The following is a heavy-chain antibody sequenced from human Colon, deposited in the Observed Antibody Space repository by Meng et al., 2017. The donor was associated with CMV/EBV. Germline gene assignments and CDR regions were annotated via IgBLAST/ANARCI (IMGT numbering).Heavy chain of an antibody. CDR3: ADLGWARGIDV. J-gene: IGHJ6*02. CDR1: GFPFSEHY. V-gene: IGHV3-72*01. D-gene: IGHD1-26*01. Sequence: GGSLRLSCAASGFPFSEHYIDWVRQAPGRGLEWVGHIKSEFYGYTTYYAASVRGRFSISRDDSKNALYLQMNSLKIEDTAVYYCADLGWARGIDVWGQGTTVTVSS. CDR2: IKSEFYGYTT.